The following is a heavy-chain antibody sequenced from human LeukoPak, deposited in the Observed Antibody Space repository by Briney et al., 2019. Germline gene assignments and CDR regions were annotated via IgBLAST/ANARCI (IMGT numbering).Heavy chain of an antibody. CDR2: IKSKTDGGTT. CDR3: TTEVLAYCGGDCTY. CDR1: GFTFSNAW. Sequence: GGSLRLSCAASGFTFSNAWMSWVRQAPGKGLEWVGRIKSKTDGGTTDYAAPVKGRFTISRDDSKNTLYLQMNSLKTEDTAVYYCTTEVLAYCGGDCTYWGQGTLVTVSS. V-gene: IGHV3-15*01. J-gene: IGHJ4*02. D-gene: IGHD2-21*02.